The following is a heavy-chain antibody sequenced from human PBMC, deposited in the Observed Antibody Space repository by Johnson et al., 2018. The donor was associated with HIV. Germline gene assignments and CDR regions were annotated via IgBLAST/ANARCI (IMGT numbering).Heavy chain of an antibody. Sequence: QEKLVESGGGVVQPGRSLRLSCAASGFTFSSYAMHWVRQAPGKGLEWVAVISYDGSNKYYADSVKGRFTISRDNSKNTLYLQMNSLRAEDTAVYYCARDLNHFGGAFDIWGQGTMVTVSS. CDR3: ARDLNHFGGAFDI. V-gene: IGHV3-30*04. D-gene: IGHD3-16*01. CDR2: ISYDGSNK. CDR1: GFTFSSYA. J-gene: IGHJ3*02.